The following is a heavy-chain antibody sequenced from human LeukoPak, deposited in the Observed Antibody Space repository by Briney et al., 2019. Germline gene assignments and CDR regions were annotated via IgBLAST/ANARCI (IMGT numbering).Heavy chain of an antibody. CDR1: GFAFSSYS. J-gene: IGHJ4*02. D-gene: IGHD2-2*01. V-gene: IGHV3-21*01. CDR2: ISSSSSYI. Sequence: PGGSLRLSCAASGFAFSSYSMNWVRQAPGKGLEWVSSISSSSSYIYYADSVKGRFTISRDNAKNSLYLQMNSLRAEDTAVYYCARRRRSSTSSHFDYWGQGTLATVSS. CDR3: ARRRRSSTSSHFDY.